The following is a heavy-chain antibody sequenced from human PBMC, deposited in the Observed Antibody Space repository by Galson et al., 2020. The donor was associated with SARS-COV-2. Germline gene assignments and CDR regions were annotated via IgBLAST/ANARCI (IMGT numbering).Heavy chain of an antibody. V-gene: IGHV3-49*03. CDR1: GFTFGDYP. D-gene: IGHD6-13*01. J-gene: IGHJ4*02. Sequence: EGSLRLSCTASGFTFGDYPMSWFRQAPGKGLEWIGFIKNTAHGGTTEYAASVKGRFTMSRDDSKSIAYLQMNSLKTEDTAVYYCTRDLPYLAAAGTEYYFDYWGQGTLVTVSS. CDR3: TRDLPYLAAAGTEYYFDY. CDR2: IKNTAHGGTT.